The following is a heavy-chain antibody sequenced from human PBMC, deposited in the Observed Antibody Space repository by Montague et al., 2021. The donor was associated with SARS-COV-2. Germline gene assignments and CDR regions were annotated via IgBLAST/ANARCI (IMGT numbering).Heavy chain of an antibody. CDR2: IYYGRST. CDR3: ARQGGDIVVVIAIRGPYYFDY. V-gene: IGHV4-39*01. Sequence: ETLSLTCTVSGGSISSSSYYWGWIRQPPGKGLEWIGTIYYGRSTYYNPSLKSRVTISVDTSKNQFSLELSSVTAADTAVYYCARQGGDIVVVIAIRGPYYFDYWGQGTLVTVSS. J-gene: IGHJ4*02. D-gene: IGHD2-21*01. CDR1: GGSISSSSYY.